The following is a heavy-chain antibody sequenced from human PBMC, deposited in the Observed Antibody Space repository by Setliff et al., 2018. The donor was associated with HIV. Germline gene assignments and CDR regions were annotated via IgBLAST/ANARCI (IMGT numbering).Heavy chain of an antibody. Sequence: GGSLRLSCVASGFIFTDYWMSWVRQAPGKGLEWVANIRQDGSDRSYADSVKGRFTISRDNSKNTVYLEMNSLRGDDTAVYFCAKDRGQGYSGYYGCDSWGQGTLVTVSS. D-gene: IGHD5-12*01. J-gene: IGHJ5*02. CDR3: AKDRGQGYSGYYGCDS. V-gene: IGHV3-7*01. CDR2: IRQDGSDR. CDR1: GFIFTDYW.